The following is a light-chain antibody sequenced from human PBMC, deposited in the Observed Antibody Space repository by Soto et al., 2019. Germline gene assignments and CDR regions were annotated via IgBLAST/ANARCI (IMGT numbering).Light chain of an antibody. Sequence: EIVMTQSPATLSVSPGERATLSCRASQSVSSNLAWYQQKPGQAPRFLIFHASTRATGIPDRFSGSGSGTEFTLTISSLQSEDFAVYYCQHYNNWPYTFGQGTKLEIK. J-gene: IGKJ2*01. CDR1: QSVSSN. CDR3: QHYNNWPYT. CDR2: HAS. V-gene: IGKV3-15*01.